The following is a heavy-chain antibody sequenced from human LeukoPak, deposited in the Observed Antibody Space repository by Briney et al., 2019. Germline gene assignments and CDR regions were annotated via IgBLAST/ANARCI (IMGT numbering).Heavy chain of an antibody. CDR1: GFTFSSHS. J-gene: IGHJ4*02. V-gene: IGHV3-23*01. CDR2: LSNTGFTT. D-gene: IGHD3-22*01. Sequence: GGSLRLSRAASGFTFSSHSMTWVRQAPGKGLDWVSSLSNTGFTTYYAASVKGRFTVSRDNSNNTLYLQMDSLRAEDTAVYYCAKGTSASAYRRVTDFWGQGTLVTVSS. CDR3: AKGTSASAYRRVTDF.